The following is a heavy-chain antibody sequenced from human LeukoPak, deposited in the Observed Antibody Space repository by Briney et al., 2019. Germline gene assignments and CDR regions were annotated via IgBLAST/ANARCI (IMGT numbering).Heavy chain of an antibody. CDR1: GGSISSYY. J-gene: IGHJ3*02. CDR2: IYYSGST. CDR3: ARDLGVMVRAFDI. V-gene: IGHV4-59*01. D-gene: IGHD5-18*01. Sequence: ETVSLTCTVSGGSISSYYWSWIRQPPGKRLEWIGYIYYSGSTSYNPSLKSRVTISVDTSKNQISLKLSSVTAADTAVYYCARDLGVMVRAFDIWGQGTMVTVSS.